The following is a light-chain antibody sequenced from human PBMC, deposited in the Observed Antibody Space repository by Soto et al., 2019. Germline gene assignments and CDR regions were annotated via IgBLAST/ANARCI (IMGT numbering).Light chain of an antibody. V-gene: IGKV1-27*01. CDR1: QDISNY. J-gene: IGKJ1*01. Sequence: DIQMTQSPSSLSASVGDRVTITCRASQDISNYLAWYQQKPGKIPQLLIYAASTLQSGVPSRFSGSGSATDFTLTITSLQPEDVATYYCQRYDSAPQTFGQGIKVEIK. CDR2: AAS. CDR3: QRYDSAPQT.